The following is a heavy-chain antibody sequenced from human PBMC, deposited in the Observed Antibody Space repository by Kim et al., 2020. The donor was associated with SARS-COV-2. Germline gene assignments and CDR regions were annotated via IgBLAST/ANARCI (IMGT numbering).Heavy chain of an antibody. D-gene: IGHD3-22*01. CDR3: ARERYESDSYFSKWFDP. V-gene: IGHV1-46*01. J-gene: IGHJ5*02. Sequence: KCQGRVTMTRDTSTTTVYMELSSLRSEDTAVYYCARERYESDSYFSKWFDPWGQGTLVTVSS.